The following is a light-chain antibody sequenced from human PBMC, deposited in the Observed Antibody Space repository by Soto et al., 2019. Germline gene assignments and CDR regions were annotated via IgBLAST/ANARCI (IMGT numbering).Light chain of an antibody. V-gene: IGLV1-40*01. Sequence: QSALTQPPSVSGAPGLRVTISCTGSSSNIGADYDVHWYQQIPGKAPKLLIYSNNKRPSGVPDRFSGSKSGTSASLAITGLQAEDEADYYCLSYDDSLSXSGVFGGGTKVTVL. CDR2: SNN. CDR1: SSNIGADYD. J-gene: IGLJ3*02. CDR3: LSYDDSLSXSGV.